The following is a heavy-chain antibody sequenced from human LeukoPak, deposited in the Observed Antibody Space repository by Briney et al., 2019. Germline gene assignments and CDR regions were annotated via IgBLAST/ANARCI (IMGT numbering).Heavy chain of an antibody. V-gene: IGHV4-31*03. J-gene: IGHJ4*02. D-gene: IGHD6-6*01. CDR3: ARGYSSSSGFDY. CDR2: IYYSGST. Sequence: PSETLSLTCTVSGGSISSGGYYWSWVRQHPGKGLEWIGYIYYSGSTYYNPSLKSRVTISVDTSKNQFSLKLSSVTAADTAVYYCARGYSSSSGFDYWGQGTLVTVSS. CDR1: GGSISSGGYY.